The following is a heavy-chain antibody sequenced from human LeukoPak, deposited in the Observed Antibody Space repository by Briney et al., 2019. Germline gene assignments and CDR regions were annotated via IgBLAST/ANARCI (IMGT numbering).Heavy chain of an antibody. D-gene: IGHD1-1*01. CDR2: ISSSSSYR. J-gene: IGHJ4*02. CDR3: PRDLVWPPQQFAS. CDR1: GFTFSSYS. V-gene: IGHV3-21*01. Sequence: PGGSLRLSCASSGFTFSSYSMNWVRPAPGKGLEWVSSISSSSSYRYYADSVQGRFTISRDNAKNSLSLQMNSLRAADTAVYSCPRDLVWPPQQFASWGQGPLVTVS.